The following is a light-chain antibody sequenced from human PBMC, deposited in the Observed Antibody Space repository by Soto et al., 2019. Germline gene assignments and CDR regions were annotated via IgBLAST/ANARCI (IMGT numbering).Light chain of an antibody. V-gene: IGKV1-39*01. CDR1: QSISTS. CDR3: QQSYNTPRFT. Sequence: DIQMTQSPTSLSASVGDRVTLTCRASQSISTSLNWFQQKPGKAPELLIFAASNLRAGVPSRFSGSGSGTDFTLTISSLQPEDFVTYYCQQSYNTPRFTFGQGTKLEI. CDR2: AAS. J-gene: IGKJ2*01.